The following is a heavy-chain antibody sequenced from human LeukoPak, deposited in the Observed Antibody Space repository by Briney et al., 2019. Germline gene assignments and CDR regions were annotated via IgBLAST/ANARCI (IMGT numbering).Heavy chain of an antibody. V-gene: IGHV3-23*01. CDR2: MSGSGGST. CDR1: GFTFSNYG. J-gene: IGHJ4*02. CDR3: AKDSYYDYVWGSYRYTNQFDY. D-gene: IGHD3-16*02. Sequence: PGGSLRLSCAASGFTFSNYGMSWVRQAPGKGLEWVSGMSGSGGSTYYADSVKGRFTISRDNSKNTLYLRMNSLRAEDTAVYYCAKDSYYDYVWGSYRYTNQFDYWGQGTLVTVSS.